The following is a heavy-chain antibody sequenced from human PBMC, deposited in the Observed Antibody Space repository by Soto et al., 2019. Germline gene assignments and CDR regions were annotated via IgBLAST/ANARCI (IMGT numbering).Heavy chain of an antibody. CDR1: GFTFNDHY. D-gene: IGHD2-15*01. V-gene: IGHV3-72*01. J-gene: IGHJ4*02. CDR3: VGEVYCSGSSCVESDH. CDR2: TRNGANDYTT. Sequence: EVQLVESGGGLVQPGGSLRLSCATSGFTFNDHYLDWVRQAPGKGLEWVGRTRNGANDYTTEYAASVKGRFTISRDESKNSLYLQMNSLKTEDTAVYYCVGEVYCSGSSCVESDHWGQGTLVIVSS.